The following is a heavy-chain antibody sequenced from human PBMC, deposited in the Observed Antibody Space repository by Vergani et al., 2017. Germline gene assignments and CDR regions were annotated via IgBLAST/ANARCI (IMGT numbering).Heavy chain of an antibody. D-gene: IGHD3-16*01. CDR1: GGSFSGYY. V-gene: IGHV4-34*01. J-gene: IGHJ4*02. CDR3: ARGDPMGEYYFDY. Sequence: QVQLQQWGAGLLKPSETLSLTCAVYGGSFSGYYWSWIRQPPGKGLEWIGEINHSGSTNYNPSLKSPGTISVDTSKNQFSLKLSSVTAPDTAVYYCARGDPMGEYYFDYWGQGTLVTVSS. CDR2: INHSGST.